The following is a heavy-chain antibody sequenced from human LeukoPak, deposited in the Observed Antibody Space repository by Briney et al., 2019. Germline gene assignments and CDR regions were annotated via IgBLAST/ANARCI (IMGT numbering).Heavy chain of an antibody. Sequence: PSETLSLTCTVSDGSISSDSYYWGWIRQPPGKGLEWIGYIYYTGSTNYNPSLKSRVTISVDTSKTQFSLKLTSLTAADTAVYYCARLGPGGHGEFDYWGQGTLVTVSS. CDR2: IYYTGST. D-gene: IGHD3-10*01. CDR3: ARLGPGGHGEFDY. CDR1: DGSISSDSYY. J-gene: IGHJ4*02. V-gene: IGHV4-61*01.